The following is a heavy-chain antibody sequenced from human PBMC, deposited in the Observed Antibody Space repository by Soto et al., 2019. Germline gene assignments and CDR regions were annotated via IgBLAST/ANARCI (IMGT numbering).Heavy chain of an antibody. CDR1: GYTFTGYY. D-gene: IGHD3-22*01. Sequence: ASVKVSCKASGYTFTGYYMHWVRQAPGQGLEWMGWINPNSGGTNYAQKFRGRVTMTRDTSISTAYMELSRLRSDDTAVYYCARDATMIVVVPRAYFDYWGQGTLVTVSS. CDR3: ARDATMIVVVPRAYFDY. CDR2: INPNSGGT. J-gene: IGHJ4*02. V-gene: IGHV1-2*02.